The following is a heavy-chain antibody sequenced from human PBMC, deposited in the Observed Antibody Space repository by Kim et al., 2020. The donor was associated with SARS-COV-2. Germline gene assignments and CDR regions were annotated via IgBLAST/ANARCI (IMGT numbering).Heavy chain of an antibody. CDR2: IYYSGST. J-gene: IGHJ6*02. V-gene: IGHV4-59*13. CDR1: GGSISSYY. Sequence: SETLSLTCTVSGGSISSYYWSWIRQPPGKGLEWIGYIYYSGSTNYNPSLKSRVTISVDTSKNQFSLKMSSVTAADTAVYYCARAPYYYDSSGYSPYYYYYGMDVWGQGTTVTVSS. CDR3: ARAPYYYDSSGYSPYYYYYGMDV. D-gene: IGHD3-22*01.